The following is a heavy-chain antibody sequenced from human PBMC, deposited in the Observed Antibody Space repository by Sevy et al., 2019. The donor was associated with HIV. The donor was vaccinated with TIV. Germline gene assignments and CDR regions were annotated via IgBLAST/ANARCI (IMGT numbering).Heavy chain of an antibody. V-gene: IGHV3-23*01. CDR2: LSFGWGKI. J-gene: IGHJ4*02. CDR1: GFNFNIYS. CDR3: AREGCSKPHDY. Sequence: GGSLRLSCVASGFNFNIYSFSWVRQTPGKGLEWVSTLSFGWGKINYADSVQGRFTISRDDSKNTQYLEMNSLRVEDTAIYYCAREGCSKPHDYWGQGTLVTVSS. D-gene: IGHD3-10*02.